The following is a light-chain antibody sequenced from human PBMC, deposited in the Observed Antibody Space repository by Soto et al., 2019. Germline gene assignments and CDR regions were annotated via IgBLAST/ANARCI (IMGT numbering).Light chain of an antibody. J-gene: IGKJ1*01. V-gene: IGKV1-5*03. CDR3: QQYNSYSRT. CDR1: QSISNW. Sequence: IQLTQSPSTLSASVGERVTITCRASQSISNWSAWYQQKPRNAPTLLIYKASRLESGVPCGSSGGGCGTEFIIIISRLQPDDFVTYYCQQYNSYSRTFAQGTKVDIK. CDR2: KAS.